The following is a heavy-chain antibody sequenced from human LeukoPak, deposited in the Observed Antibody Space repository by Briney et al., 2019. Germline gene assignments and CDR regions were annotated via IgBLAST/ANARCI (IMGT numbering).Heavy chain of an antibody. Sequence: ASVRVSCKASGYAFTGFYMHWVRQAPGQGLEWVGWINPDSGGTKYAPKFQGRVTMTRDTSIRTAYMELTRLRSDDTAVYYCARVARFQRNIPSTGSELGYWGQGTLVTVSS. D-gene: IGHD3-10*01. J-gene: IGHJ4*02. CDR3: ARVARFQRNIPSTGSELGY. CDR2: INPDSGGT. CDR1: GYAFTGFY. V-gene: IGHV1-2*02.